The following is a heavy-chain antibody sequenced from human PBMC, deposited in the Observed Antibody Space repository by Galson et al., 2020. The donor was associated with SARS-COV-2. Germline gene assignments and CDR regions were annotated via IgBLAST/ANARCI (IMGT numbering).Heavy chain of an antibody. CDR1: GFTFSDYY. CDR3: ARHDFWSGYYFDY. V-gene: IGHV3-11*01. D-gene: IGHD3-3*01. J-gene: IGHJ4*02. CDR2: ISSSGSTI. Sequence: NSGGSLRLSCAASGFTFSDYYMSWIRQAPGKGLEWVSYISSSGSTIYYADSVKGRFTISRDNAKNSLYLQMNSLRAEDTAVYYCARHDFWSGYYFDYWCQGTLVTVSS.